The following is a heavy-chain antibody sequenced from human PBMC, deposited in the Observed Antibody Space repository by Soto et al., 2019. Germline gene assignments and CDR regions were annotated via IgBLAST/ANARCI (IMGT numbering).Heavy chain of an antibody. CDR1: GGSISSRIYY. CDR3: ARHKDTSSRYLLPDF. CDR2: IYYSGNA. D-gene: IGHD6-13*01. Sequence: SETLSLTCTVSGGSISSRIYYWGWIRHPPGKGLEWIGSIYYSGNAYYNPSLKSRVAVSVDTSKNQFSLKVTSVTATDTAVYYCARHKDTSSRYLLPDFWGQGTLVTVSS. J-gene: IGHJ4*02. V-gene: IGHV4-39*01.